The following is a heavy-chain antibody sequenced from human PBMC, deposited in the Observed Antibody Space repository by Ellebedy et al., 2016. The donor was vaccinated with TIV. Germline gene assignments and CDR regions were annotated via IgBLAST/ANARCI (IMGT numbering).Heavy chain of an antibody. J-gene: IGHJ4*02. CDR2: ISYDGSNK. CDR3: AKDTRGQQLVLGDY. Sequence: GGSLRLSCAASGFTFSSYAMHWVRQAPGKGLEWVAVISYDGSNKYYADSVKGRFTISRDNSKNTLYLQMNSLRAEDTAVYYCAKDTRGQQLVLGDYWGQGTLVTVSS. V-gene: IGHV3-30-3*01. CDR1: GFTFSSYA. D-gene: IGHD6-13*01.